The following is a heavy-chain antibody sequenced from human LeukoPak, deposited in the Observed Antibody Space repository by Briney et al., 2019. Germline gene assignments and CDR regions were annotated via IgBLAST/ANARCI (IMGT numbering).Heavy chain of an antibody. D-gene: IGHD6-13*01. CDR1: GGSISSSSYY. CDR3: ARDVGVIAAPHFDY. J-gene: IGHJ4*02. V-gene: IGHV4-39*07. CDR2: IYYSGST. Sequence: SETLSLTCTVSGGSISSSSYYWGWIRQPPGKGLEWIGGIYYSGSTYYNPSLKSRVTISVDTPKNQLSLQLNSVTPEDTAVYYCARDVGVIAAPHFDYWGQGTLVTVSS.